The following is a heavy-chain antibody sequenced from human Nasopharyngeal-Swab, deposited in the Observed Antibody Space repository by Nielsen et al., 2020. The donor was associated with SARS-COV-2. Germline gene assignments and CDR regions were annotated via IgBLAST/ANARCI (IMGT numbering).Heavy chain of an antibody. Sequence: VRQMPGKGLEWMGRIDPSDSYTNYSPSFQGHVTISADKSISTAYLQWSSLKASDTAMYYCARQFRGYYDSSGPLSGFDPWAREPWSPSPQ. V-gene: IGHV5-10-1*01. J-gene: IGHJ5*02. CDR3: ARQFRGYYDSSGPLSGFDP. D-gene: IGHD3-22*01. CDR2: IDPSDSYT.